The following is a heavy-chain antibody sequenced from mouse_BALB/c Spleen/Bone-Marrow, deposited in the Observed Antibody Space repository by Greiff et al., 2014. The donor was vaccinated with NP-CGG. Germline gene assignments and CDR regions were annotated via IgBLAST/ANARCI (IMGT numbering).Heavy chain of an antibody. Sequence: VQLKESGGGLVQPGGSRKLSYAASGFTFSSFGMHWVRQAPEKGLEWVAYISSGSSTVFYADTVKGRFTVSRDNPKNTLFLQMSSLRSEDTAMYYCARSRGNFEDFDYWGQGTTLTVSS. V-gene: IGHV5-17*02. J-gene: IGHJ2*01. D-gene: IGHD2-1*01. CDR3: ARSRGNFEDFDY. CDR1: GFTFSSFG. CDR2: ISSGSSTV.